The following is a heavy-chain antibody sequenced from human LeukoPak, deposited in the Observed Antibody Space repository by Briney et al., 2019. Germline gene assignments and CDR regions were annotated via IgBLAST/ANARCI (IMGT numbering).Heavy chain of an antibody. V-gene: IGHV3-48*03. Sequence: GGFLRLSCAASGFTFSSYEMNWVRQAPGKGLEWVSYISSSGSTIYYADSVKGRFTISRDNAKNSLYPQMNSLRAEDTAVYYCAGKLYGSGSLYYYYYYGMDVWGQGTTVTVSS. D-gene: IGHD3-10*01. CDR2: ISSSGSTI. CDR3: AGKLYGSGSLYYYYYYGMDV. CDR1: GFTFSSYE. J-gene: IGHJ6*02.